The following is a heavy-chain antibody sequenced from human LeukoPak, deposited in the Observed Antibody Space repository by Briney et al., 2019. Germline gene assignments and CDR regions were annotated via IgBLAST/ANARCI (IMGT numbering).Heavy chain of an antibody. CDR3: ATRGDLSWFGALRH. CDR1: GFTFSNYW. CDR2: IGQDGRET. J-gene: IGHJ4*02. Sequence: PGGSLGLSCVVSGFTFSNYWMDWVRQAPGKGLEWVAFIGQDGRETNYAGSVKGRFTISRGNAKNSLYLQMNNLRVEDTAVYYCATRGDLSWFGALRHWSQGTVVTVSS. D-gene: IGHD3-16*02. V-gene: IGHV3-7*01.